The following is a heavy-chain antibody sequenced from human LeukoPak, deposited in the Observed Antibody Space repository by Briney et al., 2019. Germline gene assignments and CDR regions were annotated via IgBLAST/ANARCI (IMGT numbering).Heavy chain of an antibody. CDR3: ARSMVRGVDDAFDI. J-gene: IGHJ3*02. V-gene: IGHV4-59*01. CDR1: GGSISSYY. CDR2: IYYSGST. D-gene: IGHD3-10*01. Sequence: SETLSLTCTVSGGSISSYYWSWIRQPPGKGLEWIGYIYYSGSTNYNPSLKSRVTISVDTSKNQFSLKLSSVTAADTAVYYCARSMVRGVDDAFDIWGQGTMVTVSS.